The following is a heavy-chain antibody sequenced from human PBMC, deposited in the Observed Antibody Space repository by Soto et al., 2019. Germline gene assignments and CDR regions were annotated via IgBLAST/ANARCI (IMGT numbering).Heavy chain of an antibody. CDR2: ISGSGGST. CDR3: AKDLFVDTAMVIVAFDY. CDR1: GFTFSSYA. Sequence: PVGSLRVSCAASGFTFSSYAMSWVRQAPGKGLEWVSAISGSGGSTYYADSVKGRFTISRDNSKNTLYLQMNSLRAEDTAVYYCAKDLFVDTAMVIVAFDYWGQGTLVTVSS. D-gene: IGHD5-18*01. V-gene: IGHV3-23*01. J-gene: IGHJ4*02.